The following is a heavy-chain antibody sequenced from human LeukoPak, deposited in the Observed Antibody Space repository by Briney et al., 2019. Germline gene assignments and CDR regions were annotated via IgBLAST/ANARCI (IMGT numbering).Heavy chain of an antibody. J-gene: IGHJ6*03. CDR1: GYTFTSYY. Sequence: ASVKVSCKASGYTFTSYYIHWVRQAPGQGLEWMGIINPSGGSTNYAQKFQGRVTMTRDTSTSTVYMELSRLRSDDTAVYYCARDRNWGYYYMDVWGKGTTVTVSS. V-gene: IGHV1-46*01. CDR3: ARDRNWGYYYMDV. CDR2: INPSGGST. D-gene: IGHD7-27*01.